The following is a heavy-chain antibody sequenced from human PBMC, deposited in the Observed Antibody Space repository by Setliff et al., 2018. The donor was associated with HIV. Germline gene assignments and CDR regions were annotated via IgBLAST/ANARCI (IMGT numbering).Heavy chain of an antibody. CDR3: ARAYYHHSGGYWSTDYYYSYMDV. Sequence: PGGSLRLSCASSGFIFGDYWMTWVRQAPGKGLEWVASIKQDGITKYYVDSVKGRFTISRDNAKNSLYLQMNSLRAEDTAVYYCARAYYHHSGGYWSTDYYYSYMDVWGKGTTDTVSS. D-gene: IGHD3-22*01. CDR1: GFIFGDYW. V-gene: IGHV3-7*03. J-gene: IGHJ6*03. CDR2: IKQDGITK.